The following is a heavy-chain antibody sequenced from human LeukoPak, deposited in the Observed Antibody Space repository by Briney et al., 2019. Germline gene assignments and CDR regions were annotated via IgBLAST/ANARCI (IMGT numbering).Heavy chain of an antibody. CDR1: GFTFSSHG. V-gene: IGHV3-48*01. CDR3: AKGHDTIFGVVTPW. CDR2: INSGSSNI. Sequence: GGSLRLSCAASGFTFSSHGMNWVRQAPGKGLEWLSYINSGSSNIHYADSVKGRFTISRDNAKNSLYLQMNSLRAEDTAVYYCAKGHDTIFGVVTPWWGQGTLVTVSS. J-gene: IGHJ4*02. D-gene: IGHD3-3*01.